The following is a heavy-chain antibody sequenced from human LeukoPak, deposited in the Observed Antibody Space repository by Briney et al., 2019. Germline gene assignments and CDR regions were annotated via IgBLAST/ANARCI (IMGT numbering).Heavy chain of an antibody. CDR1: GYTFTGYY. J-gene: IGHJ6*03. CDR3: ARDAIAAAGTQLPYYYYYMDV. Sequence: GASVKVSCKASGYTFTGYYMHWVRQAPGQGLEWMGWINPNSGGTNYAQKFQGRATMTRDTSISTAYMELSRLRSDDTAVYYCARDAIAAAGTQLPYYYYYMDVWGKGTTVTISS. V-gene: IGHV1-2*02. D-gene: IGHD6-13*01. CDR2: INPNSGGT.